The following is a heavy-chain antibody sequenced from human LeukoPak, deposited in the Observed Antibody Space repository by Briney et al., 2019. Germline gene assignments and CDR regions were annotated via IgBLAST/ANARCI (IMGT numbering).Heavy chain of an antibody. Sequence: ASETLSLTCTVSGDSISSTGHYWGWIRQPPGKGLEWIGSKHYSGSTSYNPALKSRVTISVDTSKNQFSLKLDSVTAADTSVYYCARYSSSSGWFDPWGQGTLVTVSS. CDR1: GDSISSTGHY. D-gene: IGHD6-6*01. CDR3: ARYSSSSGWFDP. CDR2: KHYSGST. J-gene: IGHJ5*02. V-gene: IGHV4-39*01.